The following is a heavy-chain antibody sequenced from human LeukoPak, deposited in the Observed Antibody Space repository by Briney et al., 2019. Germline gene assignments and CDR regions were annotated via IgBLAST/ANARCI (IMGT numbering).Heavy chain of an antibody. V-gene: IGHV4-34*01. Sequence: SSETLSLTCAVYGGSFNVYHWRWIRQPPGTGLEWIGEISHSGSTNYNPSLMSRVTVSVDTSKKQFSLKLSSVTAADTAVYYCALVVDYSGSGTYVVDYWGQGTLVTVSS. J-gene: IGHJ4*02. CDR1: GGSFNVYH. D-gene: IGHD3-10*01. CDR2: ISHSGST. CDR3: ALVVDYSGSGTYVVDY.